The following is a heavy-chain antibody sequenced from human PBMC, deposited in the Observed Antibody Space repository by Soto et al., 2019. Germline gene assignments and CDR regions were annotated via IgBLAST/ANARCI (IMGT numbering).Heavy chain of an antibody. CDR3: ATTNTLRYFDWSAHYGLDV. CDR2: MYNSGST. Sequence: PSETLSLTCTVSGGSVSSGSYYWSWIRQPPGKGLEWIGYMYNSGSTNYNPSLKSRVIITVDTSKNQFSLKLSSVTAADTAVYYCATTNTLRYFDWSAHYGLDVWGQGTTVTVSS. V-gene: IGHV4-61*01. J-gene: IGHJ6*02. CDR1: GGSVSSGSYY. D-gene: IGHD3-9*01.